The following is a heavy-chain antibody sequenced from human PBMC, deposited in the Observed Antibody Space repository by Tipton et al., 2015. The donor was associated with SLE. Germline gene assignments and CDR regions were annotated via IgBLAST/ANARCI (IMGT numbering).Heavy chain of an antibody. CDR1: GGSISSSSYY. D-gene: IGHD3-16*01. CDR3: ARGGSLRFFDI. Sequence: TLSLTCTVSGGSISSSSYYWGWIRQPPGKGLEWIGSIYYSGSTNYNPSLKSRVTISVDTSKNQFSLKLSSVTAADTAVYYCARGGSLRFFDIWGQGTMVTVSS. J-gene: IGHJ3*02. CDR2: IYYSGST. V-gene: IGHV4-39*07.